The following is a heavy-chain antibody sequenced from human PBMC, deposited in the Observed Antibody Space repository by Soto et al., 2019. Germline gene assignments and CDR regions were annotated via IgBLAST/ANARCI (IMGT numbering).Heavy chain of an antibody. CDR3: AKAAAAVFRYYYYGMDV. J-gene: IGHJ6*02. CDR2: ISYDGSNK. V-gene: IGHV3-30*18. Sequence: GGSLRLSYAASGFTFSSYGMHWVRQAPGKGLEWVAVISYDGSNKYYADSVKGRFTISRDNSKNTLYLQMNSLRAEDTAVYYCAKAAAAVFRYYYYGMDVWGQGTTVTVSS. D-gene: IGHD6-13*01. CDR1: GFTFSSYG.